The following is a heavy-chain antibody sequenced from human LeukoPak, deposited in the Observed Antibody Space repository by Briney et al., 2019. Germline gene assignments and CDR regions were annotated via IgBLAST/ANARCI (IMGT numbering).Heavy chain of an antibody. J-gene: IGHJ5*01. V-gene: IGHV3-23*01. CDR1: GFTFSSYA. CDR3: AKGKYTGSWYYDS. CDR2: ISGSGDTT. Sequence: GGSLRLSCAASGFTFSSYAMTWVRQAPGKGLEWVSVISGSGDTTYYADSVKGRFTMSRDNSKNKLFLQMNSLRPEDTAIYYCAKGKYTGSWYYDSWGQGTLVSVSS. D-gene: IGHD6-13*01.